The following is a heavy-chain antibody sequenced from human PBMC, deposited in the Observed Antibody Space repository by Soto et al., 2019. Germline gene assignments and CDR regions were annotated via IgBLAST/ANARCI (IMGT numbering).Heavy chain of an antibody. CDR1: GFNFITHW. CDR3: ARGIYQKYGMDV. V-gene: IGHV3-74*01. D-gene: IGHD3-16*02. J-gene: IGHJ6*02. Sequence: EVQLLESAGGLVQPGGYLRLSCAASGFNFITHWIHWVRQAPGKGLVWVSRINVDGSNRNYADSVKGRFTISRDNAKNTVYLQMNSLRADDTAVYFCARGIYQKYGMDVWGQGTTV. CDR2: INVDGSNR.